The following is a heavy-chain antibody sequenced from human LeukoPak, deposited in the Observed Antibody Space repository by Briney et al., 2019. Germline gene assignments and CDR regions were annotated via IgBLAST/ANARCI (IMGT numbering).Heavy chain of an antibody. CDR1: GFTFRNFA. J-gene: IGHJ5*02. CDR2: LSHGGTRT. V-gene: IGHV3-23*01. D-gene: IGHD1-26*01. Sequence: GGSLRLSCAASGFTFRNFAMSWVRQAPGKGLEWVSGLSHGGTRTFYAASVKGRFTISRDDSNSTLFLQMNNLRVEDTATYYCAKDIELFMSWGQGTLVIVSS. CDR3: AKDIELFMS.